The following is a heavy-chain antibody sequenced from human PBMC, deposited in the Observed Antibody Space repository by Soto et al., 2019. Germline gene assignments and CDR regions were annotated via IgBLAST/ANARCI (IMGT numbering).Heavy chain of an antibody. CDR3: AKENGYSSSWFEFDY. J-gene: IGHJ4*02. CDR1: GFTFSSYA. V-gene: IGHV3-23*01. Sequence: GGSLRLSCAASGFTFSSYAMSWVRQAPGKGLEWVSAISGSGGSTYYEDSVKGRFTISRDNSKNKLKLQKNSLRAEDTSVYYCAKENGYSSSWFEFDYWGQGTLVTVSS. D-gene: IGHD6-13*01. CDR2: ISGSGGST.